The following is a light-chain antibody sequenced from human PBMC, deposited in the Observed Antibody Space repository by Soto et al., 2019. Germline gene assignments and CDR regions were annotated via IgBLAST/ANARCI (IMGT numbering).Light chain of an antibody. V-gene: IGKV1-39*01. CDR2: DAS. CDR1: QSVSTY. CDR3: QQSYTTPRT. Sequence: DIQMTQSPSSLSASVGDRVTITCPASQSVSTYLNWYQEKPGKAPKFLIYDASNLQSGVPSRFSGSGSGTDFTLTISSLQPEDFATYYCQQSYTTPRTFGPGTKVDIK. J-gene: IGKJ3*01.